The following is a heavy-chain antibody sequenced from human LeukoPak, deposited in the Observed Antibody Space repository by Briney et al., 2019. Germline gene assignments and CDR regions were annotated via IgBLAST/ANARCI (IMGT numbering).Heavy chain of an antibody. CDR2: INHSGST. D-gene: IGHD3-10*01. Sequence: KTSETLSLTCSVSGGSITYYWVWIRQPPGKGLEWIGEINHSGSTNYNPSLKSRVTISVDTSKNQFSLKLSSVTAADTAVYYCARRLLWFGELSFWGKGTTVTISS. J-gene: IGHJ6*04. CDR3: ARRLLWFGELSF. V-gene: IGHV4-34*01. CDR1: GGSITYY.